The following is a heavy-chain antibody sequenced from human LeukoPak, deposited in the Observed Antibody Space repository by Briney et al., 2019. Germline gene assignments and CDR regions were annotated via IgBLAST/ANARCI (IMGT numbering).Heavy chain of an antibody. CDR1: GFTFTSYG. J-gene: IGHJ4*02. CDR3: ARDRGQGPTPDY. V-gene: IGHV3-33*01. Sequence: SGRSLRLSCAASGFTFTSYGMHWVRQAPGKGLEWVAVIWYDGSKKYYADSVKGRFTISRDNSKNTLYLQMNSLRAEDTAVYYCARDRGQGPTPDYWGQGTLVTVSS. CDR2: IWYDGSKK. D-gene: IGHD2-15*01.